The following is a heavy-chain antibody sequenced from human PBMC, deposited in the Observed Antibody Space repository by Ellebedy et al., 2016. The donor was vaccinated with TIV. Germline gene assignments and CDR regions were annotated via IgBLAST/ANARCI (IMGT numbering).Heavy chain of an antibody. CDR1: GFTFSSYR. D-gene: IGHD3-10*01. Sequence: GESLKISCAASGFTFSSYRMNWVRQAPGKGLEWVSSIKSDSSDLYYADSVRGRFTISRDNAKNSLYLQMNSLRAEDTAVYYCARFNNYGSGGIYYLDVWGKGTTVTVSS. CDR2: IKSDSSDL. CDR3: ARFNNYGSGGIYYLDV. J-gene: IGHJ6*03. V-gene: IGHV3-21*01.